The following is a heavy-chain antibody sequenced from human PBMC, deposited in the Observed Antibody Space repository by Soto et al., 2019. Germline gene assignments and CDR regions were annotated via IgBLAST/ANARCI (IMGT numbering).Heavy chain of an antibody. CDR1: GGSFSGYY. V-gene: IGHV4-34*01. CDR2: INHSGST. J-gene: IGHJ4*02. D-gene: IGHD2-2*02. Sequence: PSETLSLTCAVYGGSFSGYYWSWSRQPPGKGLEWIGEINHSGSTNDNPSLKSRVTISVDTSKNQFSLKLSSVTAADTAVYYCARGIYCSSTSCYNSSYYFDYWGQGTLVTVSS. CDR3: ARGIYCSSTSCYNSSYYFDY.